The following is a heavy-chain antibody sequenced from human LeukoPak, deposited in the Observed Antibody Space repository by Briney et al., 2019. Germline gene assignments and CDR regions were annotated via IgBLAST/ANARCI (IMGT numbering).Heavy chain of an antibody. D-gene: IGHD3-3*01. Sequence: GGSLRLSCAASGFTFSSYSMNWVRQAPGKGLEWVSYISSSSSTIYYADSVKGRFTISRDSAKNSLHLQMNSLRAEDTAVYYCARGPTYYDFWSGYTYFDYWGQGTLVTVSS. CDR3: ARGPTYYDFWSGYTYFDY. J-gene: IGHJ4*02. CDR1: GFTFSSYS. CDR2: ISSSSSTI. V-gene: IGHV3-48*01.